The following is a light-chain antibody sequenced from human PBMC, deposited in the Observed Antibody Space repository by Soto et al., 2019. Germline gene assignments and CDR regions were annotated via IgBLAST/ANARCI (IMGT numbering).Light chain of an antibody. V-gene: IGKV3-15*01. CDR2: RAS. J-gene: IGKJ2*01. CDR1: QSVSTH. CDR3: QHYNNWPHT. Sequence: EIGMTQSPATVSVSPGARATPSCKAIQSVSTHLEWYQKKPGKAPRLVIYRASTRATGVPARFGGNGSGTEFTLTISSLQSEDFEVYYCQHYNNWPHTFGQGTKVDIK.